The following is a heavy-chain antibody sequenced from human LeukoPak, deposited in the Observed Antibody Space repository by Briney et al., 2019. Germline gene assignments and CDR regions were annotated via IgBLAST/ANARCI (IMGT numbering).Heavy chain of an antibody. D-gene: IGHD5-18*01. Sequence: GASVKVSSKASGYTFTSYAMHWVRQAPGQRLEWMGWINAGNGNTKYSQKFQGRVTITRDTSASTAYMELSSLRSEDTAVYYCARARGYSYGYYYWGQGTLVTVSS. CDR3: ARARGYSYGYYY. CDR1: GYTFTSYA. CDR2: INAGNGNT. J-gene: IGHJ4*02. V-gene: IGHV1-3*01.